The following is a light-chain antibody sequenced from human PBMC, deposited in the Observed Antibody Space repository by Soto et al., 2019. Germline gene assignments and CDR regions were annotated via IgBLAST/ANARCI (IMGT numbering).Light chain of an antibody. CDR3: SSYTSSTTTV. J-gene: IGLJ2*01. Sequence: SALTQPASVSGSPGQSITISCTGTSSDVGGYNYVSWYQHHPGKAPKLMIYDVSNRPSGVSNRFSGSKSGNSASLTISGLQTEDEADYYCSSYTSSTTTVLVGGTQLTVL. V-gene: IGLV2-14*03. CDR1: SSDVGGYNY. CDR2: DVS.